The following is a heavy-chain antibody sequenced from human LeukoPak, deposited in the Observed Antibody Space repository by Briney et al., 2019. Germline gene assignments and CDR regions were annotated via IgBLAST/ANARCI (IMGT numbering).Heavy chain of an antibody. V-gene: IGHV4-39*01. Sequence: PSETLSLTCTVSGGSISSSSYYWGWIRQPPGKGLEWIGSIYYSGSTYYNPSLKSRVTISVDTSKNQFSLKLSSVTAADTAVYYCARLWSSVGATKPRNYWGQGTLVTVSS. D-gene: IGHD1-26*01. CDR1: GGSISSSSYY. CDR3: ARLWSSVGATKPRNY. CDR2: IYYSGST. J-gene: IGHJ4*02.